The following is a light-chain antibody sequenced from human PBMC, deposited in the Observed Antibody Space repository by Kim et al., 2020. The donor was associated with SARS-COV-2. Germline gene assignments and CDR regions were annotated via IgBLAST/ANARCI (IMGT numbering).Light chain of an antibody. CDR3: QVWAARTCI. V-gene: IGLV3-9*01. Sequence: SLALAQPPTFTWYGDDFRGTVLTWYQQKPAQAPVLGIERDRARPSGIPDRFSGSNSGNTATLTISRAQAGDEADYYCQVWAARTCIFGPGTKVTVL. CDR2: RDR. J-gene: IGLJ1*01. CDR1: DFRGTV.